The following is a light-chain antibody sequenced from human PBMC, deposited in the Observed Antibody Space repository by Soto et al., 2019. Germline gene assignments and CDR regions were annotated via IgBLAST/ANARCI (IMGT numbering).Light chain of an antibody. CDR2: EVN. Sequence: QSVLTQPASVSGSPGQSITISCTGTSSDFGNYNLVSWYQQHPGKVPKLILFEVNKRPSGVSGRFSGSKSGNTASLTISGLQAEDEADYYCCSFSSITREVFGGGTKLTVL. CDR3: CSFSSITREV. CDR1: SSDFGNYNL. V-gene: IGLV2-23*02. J-gene: IGLJ2*01.